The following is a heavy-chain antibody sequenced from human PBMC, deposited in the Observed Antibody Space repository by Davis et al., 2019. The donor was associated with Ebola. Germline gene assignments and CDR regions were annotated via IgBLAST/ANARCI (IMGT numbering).Heavy chain of an antibody. CDR1: GFTFSSYW. D-gene: IGHD3-22*01. J-gene: IGHJ4*02. CDR2: IKQDGSEK. Sequence: PGGSLRLSCAASGFTFSSYWMSWVRQAPGKGLEWVANIKQDGSEKYYVDSVKGRFTISRDNAKNSLYLQMNSLRAEDTAVYYCARWDDSSGYWAIDYWGQGTLVTVSS. V-gene: IGHV3-7*01. CDR3: ARWDDSSGYWAIDY.